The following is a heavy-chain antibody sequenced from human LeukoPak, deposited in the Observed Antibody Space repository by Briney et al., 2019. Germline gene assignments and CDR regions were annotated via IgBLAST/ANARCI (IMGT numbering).Heavy chain of an antibody. CDR3: AISKNILTGPFDY. CDR2: IWSDGSNK. D-gene: IGHD3-9*01. Sequence: GGSLRLSCAASGFTFSSYGMHWVRQAPGSGLEWVALIWSDGSNKYYADSVKGRFTISRDSSKNTLYLQMNSLRAEDTAVYYCAISKNILTGPFDYWGQGTLVTVSS. J-gene: IGHJ4*02. CDR1: GFTFSSYG. V-gene: IGHV3-33*01.